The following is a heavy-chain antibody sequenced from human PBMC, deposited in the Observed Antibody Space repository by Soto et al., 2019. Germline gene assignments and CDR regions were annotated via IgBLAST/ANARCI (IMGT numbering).Heavy chain of an antibody. CDR2: INPYGGST. CDR1: GYTFTSHY. J-gene: IGHJ6*02. CDR3: ASDYSSGWYRYYYGMDV. Sequence: ASVKVSCKASGYTFTSHYIHWVRQAPGQGLEWMAIINPYGGSTNYAQKFRGRVTLTMDTSTSTVYMEVSSLRSEDTAVYYCASDYSSGWYRYYYGMDVWGQGTTVTVSS. D-gene: IGHD6-19*01. V-gene: IGHV1-46*01.